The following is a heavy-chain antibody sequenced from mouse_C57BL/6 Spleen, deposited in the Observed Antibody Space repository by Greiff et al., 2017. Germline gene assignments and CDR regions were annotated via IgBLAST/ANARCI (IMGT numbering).Heavy chain of an antibody. CDR1: GYSITSGYY. D-gene: IGHD1-1*01. J-gene: IGHJ1*03. Sequence: EVQLVESGPGLVKPSQSLSLTCSVTGYSITSGYYWNWIRQFPGKKLEWMGYISYDGSNNYNPSLKNRISITRDTSKNQFFLKLNSVTTEDTATYYCATSRTTVVVNWYFDVWGTGTTVTVSS. CDR2: ISYDGSN. CDR3: ATSRTTVVVNWYFDV. V-gene: IGHV3-6*01.